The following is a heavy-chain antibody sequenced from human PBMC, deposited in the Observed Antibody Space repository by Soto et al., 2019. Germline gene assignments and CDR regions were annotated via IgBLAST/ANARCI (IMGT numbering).Heavy chain of an antibody. D-gene: IGHD3-22*01. Sequence: EVQLVESGGGLVKPGGSLRLSCAASGFTFSSYSMNWVRQAPGKGLEWVSSISSSSSYIYYADSVKGRFTISRDNAKNSLYLQMNSMRAEDTPVYYCARLTYYDSSGYYCYWGQGTLVTVSS. CDR3: ARLTYYDSSGYYCY. CDR1: GFTFSSYS. V-gene: IGHV3-21*03. J-gene: IGHJ4*02. CDR2: ISSSSSYI.